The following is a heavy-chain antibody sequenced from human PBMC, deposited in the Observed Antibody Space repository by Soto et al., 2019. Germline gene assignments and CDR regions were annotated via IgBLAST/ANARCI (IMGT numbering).Heavy chain of an antibody. CDR3: AKRSTYYYDSSGPLGAFDI. D-gene: IGHD3-22*01. V-gene: IGHV3-9*01. CDR1: GFTFDDYA. CDR2: ISWNSGSI. Sequence: LRLSCAASGFTFDDYAMHWVRQAPGKGLGWVSGISWNSGSIGYADSVKGRFTISRDNAKNSLYLQMNSLRAEDTALYYCAKRSTYYYDSSGPLGAFDIWGQGTMVTVSS. J-gene: IGHJ3*02.